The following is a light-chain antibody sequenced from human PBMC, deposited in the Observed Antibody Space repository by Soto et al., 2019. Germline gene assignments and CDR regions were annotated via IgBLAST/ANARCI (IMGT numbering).Light chain of an antibody. CDR1: QSVSSSY. J-gene: IGKJ1*01. CDR3: QQCGGSSWT. V-gene: IGKV3-20*01. CDR2: GAS. Sequence: EIVLTQSPGTLSLSPGETATLSCRASQSVSSSYLAWYQQKPGQAPRLLISGASSRATGIPDRFSGSGSGTDFTLTIRRLEPEDFAVYYCQQCGGSSWTFGQGTKVEIK.